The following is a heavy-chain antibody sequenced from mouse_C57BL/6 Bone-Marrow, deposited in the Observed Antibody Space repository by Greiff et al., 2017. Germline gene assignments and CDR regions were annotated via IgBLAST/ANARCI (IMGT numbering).Heavy chain of an antibody. J-gene: IGHJ3*01. V-gene: IGHV1-66*01. CDR1: GYSFTSYC. D-gene: IGHD1-1*01. CDR3: SRDYHDYGSSYEGFDY. CDR2: IDPGSGNT. Sequence: QVQLKQSGPELVKPGASVKISCKASGYSFTSYCIHWVKQRPGQGLEWIGWIDPGSGNTKYNEKFKGKATLTADTSSSTAYMQLSSLTSEDSAVYYWSRDYHDYGSSYEGFDYWGQGTLVTVSA.